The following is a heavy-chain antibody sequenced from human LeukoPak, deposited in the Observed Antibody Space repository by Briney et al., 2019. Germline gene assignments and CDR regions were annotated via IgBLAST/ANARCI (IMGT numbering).Heavy chain of an antibody. CDR2: IYTSGST. CDR1: GGSISSYY. CDR3: ASTQTAPGYCSGGSCYWALDY. V-gene: IGHV4-4*07. D-gene: IGHD2-15*01. J-gene: IGHJ4*02. Sequence: SETLSLTCTVSGGSISSYYWSWIRQPPGKGLEGIGRIYTSGSTNYNPSLTRRVTMSVDTSKTQFSLKMRSVTAADTAVYYCASTQTAPGYCSGGSCYWALDYWGQGTLVTVSS.